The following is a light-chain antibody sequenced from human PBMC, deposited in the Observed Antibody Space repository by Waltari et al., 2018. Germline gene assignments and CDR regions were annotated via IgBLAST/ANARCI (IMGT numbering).Light chain of an antibody. Sequence: DIQMTQSPSSLSASVGDRVTITCRAGQSISSYLNWYQQKPGKAPKLLIYAASSLQSRVPSRFSGSGSGTDFTLTISSLQPEDFATYYCQQSYSTLPLTFGGGTKVEIK. CDR1: QSISSY. CDR3: QQSYSTLPLT. CDR2: AAS. V-gene: IGKV1-39*01. J-gene: IGKJ4*01.